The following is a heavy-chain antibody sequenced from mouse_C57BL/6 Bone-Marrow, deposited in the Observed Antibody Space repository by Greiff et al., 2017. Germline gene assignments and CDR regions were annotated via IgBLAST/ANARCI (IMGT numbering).Heavy chain of an antibody. CDR2: ISSGGSYT. CDR3: ARDELGYYFDY. CDR1: GFTFSSYG. J-gene: IGHJ2*01. V-gene: IGHV5-6*01. Sequence: EVHLVESGGDLVKPGGSLKLSCAASGFTFSSYGMSWVRQTPDKRLEWVATISSGGSYTYYPDSVKGRFTISRDNAKNTLYLQMSSLKSEDTAMYYCARDELGYYFDYWGQGTTLTVSS. D-gene: IGHD1-2*01.